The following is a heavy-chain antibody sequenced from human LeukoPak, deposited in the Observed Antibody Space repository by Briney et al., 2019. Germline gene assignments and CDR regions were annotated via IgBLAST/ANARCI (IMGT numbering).Heavy chain of an antibody. D-gene: IGHD6-13*01. V-gene: IGHV4-59*08. Sequence: SETLSLTCTVSGGSISSYYWSWIRQPPGKGLERIGYIYYSGSTNYNPSLKSRVTISVDTSKNQFSLKLSSVTAADTAVYYCARWGGGGIAAAGTARFDPWGQGTLVTVSS. CDR1: GGSISSYY. J-gene: IGHJ5*02. CDR3: ARWGGGGIAAAGTARFDP. CDR2: IYYSGST.